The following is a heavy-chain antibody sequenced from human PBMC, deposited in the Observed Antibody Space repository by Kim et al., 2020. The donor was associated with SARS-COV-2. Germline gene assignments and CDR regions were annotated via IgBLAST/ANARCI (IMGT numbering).Heavy chain of an antibody. CDR2: IKQDGIDK. J-gene: IGHJ4*02. CDR3: ARWTSTSYY. CDR1: GFSLGDYW. D-gene: IGHD2-2*01. Sequence: GGSLRLSCAASGFSLGDYWMNWVRQAPGKGLEWVANIKQDGIDKHYVDSVKGRFTISRDNAKNSLYLQMNSLRAEDTAVYYCARWTSTSYYWGQGTLVTV. V-gene: IGHV3-7*01.